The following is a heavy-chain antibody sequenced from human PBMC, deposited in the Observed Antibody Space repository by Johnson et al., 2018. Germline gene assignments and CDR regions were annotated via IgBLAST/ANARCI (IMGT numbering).Heavy chain of an antibody. CDR3: AKSKVGATEYFQH. CDR2: ISGSGGST. J-gene: IGHJ1*01. CDR1: GFTFSSYA. Sequence: QLVESGGGLVQPGGSLRLPCAASGFTFSSYAMSWVRQAPGKGLEWVSAISGSGGSTYYADSVKGRFTISRDNSKKTLYLQMNSLRAEDTAVYYCAKSKVGATEYFQHWGQGTLGTVSS. D-gene: IGHD1-26*01. V-gene: IGHV3-23*04.